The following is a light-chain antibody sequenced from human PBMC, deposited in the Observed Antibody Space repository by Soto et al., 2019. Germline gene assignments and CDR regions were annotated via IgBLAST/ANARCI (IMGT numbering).Light chain of an antibody. J-gene: IGLJ6*01. CDR1: SSDVGGYNY. V-gene: IGLV2-14*03. CDR3: SSYTINNTPPCV. Sequence: QSALTQPASVSGSPGQSITISCTGTSSDVGGYNYVSWYQQHPGKAPKLMIYDVNNRPSGVSNRFSGSKSGNTASLTISGLQAEDEFVYCCSSYTINNTPPCVFGGGNIVTVL. CDR2: DVN.